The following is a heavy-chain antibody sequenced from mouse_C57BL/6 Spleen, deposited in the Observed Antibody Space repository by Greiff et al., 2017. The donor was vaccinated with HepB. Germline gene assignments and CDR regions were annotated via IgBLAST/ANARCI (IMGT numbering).Heavy chain of an antibody. CDR3: ARERTAQARNAMDY. J-gene: IGHJ4*01. Sequence: VQLQQSGPELVKPGASVKISCKASGYAFSSSWMNWVKQRPGKGLEWIGRIYPGDGDTNYNGKFKGKATLTADKSSSTAYMQLSSLTSEDSAVYFCARERTAQARNAMDYWGQGTSVTVSS. CDR2: IYPGDGDT. D-gene: IGHD3-2*02. V-gene: IGHV1-82*01. CDR1: GYAFSSSW.